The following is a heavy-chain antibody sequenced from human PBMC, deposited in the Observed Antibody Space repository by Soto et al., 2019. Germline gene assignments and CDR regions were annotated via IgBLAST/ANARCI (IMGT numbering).Heavy chain of an antibody. CDR3: ARPGIGNYYGSGSYYIPYYFDY. CDR1: GGSISSSSYY. CDR2: IYYSGST. Sequence: QLQLQESGPGLVKPSETLSLTCTVSGGSISSSSYYWGWIRQPPGKGLEWIGSIYYSGSTYYNPSLKIRVTISVDTSKNQFSLKLSSVTAADTAVYYCARPGIGNYYGSGSYYIPYYFDYWGQGTLVTVSS. V-gene: IGHV4-39*01. J-gene: IGHJ4*02. D-gene: IGHD3-10*01.